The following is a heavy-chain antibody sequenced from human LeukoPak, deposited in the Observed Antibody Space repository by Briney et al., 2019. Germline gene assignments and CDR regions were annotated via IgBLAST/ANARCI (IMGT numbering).Heavy chain of an antibody. CDR1: GGSISSGGYS. Sequence: SETLPLTCAVSGGSISSGGYSWSWIRQPPGKGLEWIGYIYHSGSTYYNPSLKSRVTISVDRSKNQFSLKLSSVTAADTAVYYCARGYSYGYLDYWGQGTLVTVSS. CDR3: ARGYSYGYLDY. D-gene: IGHD5-18*01. CDR2: IYHSGST. V-gene: IGHV4-30-2*01. J-gene: IGHJ4*02.